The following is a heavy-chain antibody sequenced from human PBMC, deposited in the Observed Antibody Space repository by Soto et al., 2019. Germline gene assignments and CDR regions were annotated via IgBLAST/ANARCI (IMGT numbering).Heavy chain of an antibody. Sequence: LSLTCTVSGGSISSGGYYWSWIRQHPGKGLEWIGYTYYSGSTYYNPSLKSRVTISVDTSKNQFSLKLSSVTAADTAVYYCARDSHYDSSGFDYWGQGTLVTVSS. CDR1: GGSISSGGYY. CDR2: TYYSGST. D-gene: IGHD3-22*01. CDR3: ARDSHYDSSGFDY. V-gene: IGHV4-31*03. J-gene: IGHJ4*02.